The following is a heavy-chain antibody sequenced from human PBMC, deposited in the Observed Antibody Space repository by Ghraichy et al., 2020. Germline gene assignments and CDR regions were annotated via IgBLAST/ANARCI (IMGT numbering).Heavy chain of an antibody. D-gene: IGHD3-22*01. CDR2: IKQDGSEK. J-gene: IGHJ4*02. Sequence: GESLNISCAASGFTFSSYWMSWVRQAPGKGLEWVANIKQDGSEKYYVDSVKGRFTISRDNAKNSLYVQMNSLRAEDTAVYYCARDGPFYYYDSFDYWGQGTLVTVSS. V-gene: IGHV3-7*04. CDR1: GFTFSSYW. CDR3: ARDGPFYYYDSFDY.